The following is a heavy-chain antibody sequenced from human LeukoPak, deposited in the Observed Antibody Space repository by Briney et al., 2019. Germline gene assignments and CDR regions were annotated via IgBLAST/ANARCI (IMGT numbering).Heavy chain of an antibody. CDR2: FRRGSSHI. D-gene: IGHD3-3*01. V-gene: IGHV3-21*01. J-gene: IGHJ4*02. CDR1: GFTFRTYT. Sequence: GGSLRLSCAASGFTFRTYTLNWVRQSPGKGLEWVASFRRGSSHIDKPDAVKGRVNISRDNAKSSLYLQMHSLRVEDTAVYFCARDAPRPNNNSWSDYYKPYYFDFWGPGSLVTVSS. CDR3: ARDAPRPNNNSWSDYYKPYYFDF.